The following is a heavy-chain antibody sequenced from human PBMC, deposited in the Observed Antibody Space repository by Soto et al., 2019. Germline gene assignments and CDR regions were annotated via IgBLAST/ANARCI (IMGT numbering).Heavy chain of an antibody. D-gene: IGHD3-10*01. CDR2: IYWDDDE. CDR3: VRNWRYYGGDYYYGMDA. CDR1: WFSLNTGGVG. V-gene: IGHV2-5*02. J-gene: IGHJ6*02. Sequence: ITLKESGPTLVKPTQTLTLTCTFSWFSLNTGGVGVGWVRQPRGKAMEWLAPIYWDDDERYRPSLRSRLNITKDTINNQVVLTMTNMDPEDTATYYCVRNWRYYGGDYYYGMDAWGQGTTVTVSS.